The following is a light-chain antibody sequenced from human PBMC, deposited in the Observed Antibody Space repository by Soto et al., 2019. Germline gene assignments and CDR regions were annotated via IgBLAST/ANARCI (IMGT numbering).Light chain of an antibody. CDR2: EVR. V-gene: IGLV2-14*01. CDR3: ISYRVSHTSYV. J-gene: IGLJ1*01. Sequence: QSVLTQPASVSGSPGQSITISCTGTSSDIGSYNYVAWYQQFQGKTPKLIIYEVRNRPSGVSFRFSGSKSGNTASLTISGLPAEDEADYDCISYRVSHTSYVFGTGTKVTVL. CDR1: SSDIGSYNY.